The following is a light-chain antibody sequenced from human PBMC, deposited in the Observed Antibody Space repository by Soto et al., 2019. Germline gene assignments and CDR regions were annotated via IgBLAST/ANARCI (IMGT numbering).Light chain of an antibody. CDR1: SSDVGGYNY. CDR2: EVS. Sequence: QSALTQPASVSGSPGQSITISCTGTSSDVGGYNYVSWYQQHPGKAPKLMIYEVSNRPSGVSNRFSGSKSGNTASLTISGLQAEDEADYYCSSYTSSSTPVKFGGGTKLTVL. CDR3: SSYTSSSTPVK. J-gene: IGLJ3*02. V-gene: IGLV2-14*01.